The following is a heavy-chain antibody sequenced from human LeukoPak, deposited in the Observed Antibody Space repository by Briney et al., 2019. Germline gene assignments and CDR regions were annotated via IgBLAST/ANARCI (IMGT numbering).Heavy chain of an antibody. CDR3: ASFFLEWLLRPFDY. J-gene: IGHJ4*02. V-gene: IGHV3-23*01. CDR2: ITGSGSGA. CDR1: GFTFSSFA. D-gene: IGHD3-3*01. Sequence: SGGSLRLSCAASGFTFSSFAINWVRQAPGKGLEWVSVITGSGSGADYADSVKGRFTISRDNSKNTLYLQMNSLRAEDTAVYYCASFFLEWLLRPFDYWGQGTLVTVSS.